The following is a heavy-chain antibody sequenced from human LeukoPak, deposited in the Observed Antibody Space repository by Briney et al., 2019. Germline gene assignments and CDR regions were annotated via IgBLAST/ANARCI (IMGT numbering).Heavy chain of an antibody. Sequence: PSETLSLTCAVSGYSISSGYYCGWIRQPPGKGLEWIGSIYHSGSTYYNPSLKSRVTISVDTSKNQFSLKLSSVTAADTAVYYCARQRGGYSYGDPYYFDYWGQGTLVTVSS. CDR3: ARQRGGYSYGDPYYFDY. CDR2: IYHSGST. CDR1: GYSISSGYY. V-gene: IGHV4-38-2*01. D-gene: IGHD5-18*01. J-gene: IGHJ4*02.